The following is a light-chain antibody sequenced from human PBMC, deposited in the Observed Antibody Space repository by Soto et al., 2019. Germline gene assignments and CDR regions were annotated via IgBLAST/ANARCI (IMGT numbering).Light chain of an antibody. CDR1: SSDVGAYNY. J-gene: IGLJ1*01. V-gene: IGLV2-11*01. Sequence: QSALTQPRSVSGSPGQSVSISCTGTSSDVGAYNYVSWYQQHPGKVPKLIIYDVYKRPSGVPDRFSGSKSGNTASLTISGLQTEDEADYYCCSYTEIYDVFGIGTKLTVL. CDR3: CSYTEIYDV. CDR2: DVY.